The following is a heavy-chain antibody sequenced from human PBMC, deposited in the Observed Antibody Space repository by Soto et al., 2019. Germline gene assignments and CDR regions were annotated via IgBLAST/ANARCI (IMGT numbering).Heavy chain of an antibody. CDR3: AIGYGDSHDY. D-gene: IGHD4-17*01. CDR1: GGTFSSYT. Sequence: QVQLVQSGAEVKKPGSSVKVSCTASGGTFSSYTISWVRQAPGQGLEWMGRIIPMFGIANYAQKFQGRVTITADKSTSTAYVELISLRSENTAVYYCAIGYGDSHDYWGQGTLVTVSS. J-gene: IGHJ4*02. V-gene: IGHV1-69*02. CDR2: IIPMFGIA.